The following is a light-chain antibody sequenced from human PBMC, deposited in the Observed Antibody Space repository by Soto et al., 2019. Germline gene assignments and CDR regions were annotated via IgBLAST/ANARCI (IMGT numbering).Light chain of an antibody. CDR3: QQYDNLPSIT. J-gene: IGKJ5*01. V-gene: IGKV1-33*01. Sequence: DIQMTQSPSSLSASVGDRVTITCQASQDISNYLNWYQQEPGKATKLLIYDASNLETGVPSRFSGSGSGTDFTFTISSLQPEDIATYYCQQYDNLPSITFGQGTRLEI. CDR1: QDISNY. CDR2: DAS.